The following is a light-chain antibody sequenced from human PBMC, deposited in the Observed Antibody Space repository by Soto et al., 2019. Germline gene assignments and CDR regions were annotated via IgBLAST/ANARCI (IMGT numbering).Light chain of an antibody. CDR2: EDT. Sequence: QSALTQPASVSGSPGQSVTISCTGTSSDVGSYNLVSWYQQHPGKAPKVVIYEDTKRPSGVSDHFSGSKSGNTASLTISGLQADYEADYYCSSYAGSSTLVFGGGTKVTVL. V-gene: IGLV2-23*01. CDR1: SSDVGSYNL. J-gene: IGLJ3*02. CDR3: SSYAGSSTLV.